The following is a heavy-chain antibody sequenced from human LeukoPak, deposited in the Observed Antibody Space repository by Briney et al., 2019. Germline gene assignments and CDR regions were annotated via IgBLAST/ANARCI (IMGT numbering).Heavy chain of an antibody. J-gene: IGHJ4*02. CDR2: IKSITDDGTT. CDR3: TTQSNSSPLGY. D-gene: IGHD6-13*01. CDR1: GFTFNNAW. Sequence: PGRSLRLSCAASGFTFNNAWMSWVRQAPGKGLEWVGRIKSITDDGTTDYAAPVKGRFTISRDDSKNTLYLQMNSLKTEDTAVYYCTTQSNSSPLGYWGQGTLVTVSS. V-gene: IGHV3-15*01.